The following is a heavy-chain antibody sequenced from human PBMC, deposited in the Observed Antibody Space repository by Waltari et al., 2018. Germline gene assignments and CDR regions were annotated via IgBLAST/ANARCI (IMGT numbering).Heavy chain of an antibody. V-gene: IGHV4-59*08. D-gene: IGHD3-22*01. CDR2: IYYSGST. Sequence: QVQLQESGPGLVKPSETLSLTCTVSGGSISSYYWSWIRQPPGKGLEWIGYIYYSGSTNYNPSLKSRVTISVDTSKNQFSLKLRSVTAEDTAVYYCARLDTSGLLGRRGAFDIWGPGTTVIVSS. CDR3: ARLDTSGLLGRRGAFDI. CDR1: GGSISSYY. J-gene: IGHJ3*02.